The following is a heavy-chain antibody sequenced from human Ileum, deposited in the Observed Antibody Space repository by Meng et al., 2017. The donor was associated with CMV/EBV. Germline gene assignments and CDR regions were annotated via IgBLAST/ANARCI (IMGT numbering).Heavy chain of an antibody. J-gene: IGHJ4*02. CDR2: ISSSRSYI. CDR3: AKGLKWELPLEY. V-gene: IGHV3-21*01. Sequence: GESLKISCAASGFILSSYSMNWVRQAPGKGLEWVSSISSSRSYIYYADSLKGRFTISRDNAKNSLYLQMNSLRVEDTAVYYCAKGLKWELPLEYWGQGTLVTVSS. D-gene: IGHD1-26*01. CDR1: GFILSSYS.